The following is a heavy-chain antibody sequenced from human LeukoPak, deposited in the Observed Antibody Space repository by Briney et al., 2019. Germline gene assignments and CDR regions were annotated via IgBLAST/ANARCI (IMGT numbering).Heavy chain of an antibody. CDR1: GGSFSGYY. CDR2: INHSGST. Sequence: PSETLSLTCAVYGGSFSGYYWSWIRQPPGKGMEWIGEINHSGSTNYNPSLKSRVTISVDTSKNQFSLKLSSVTAADTAVYYCASATNDYSNYGSFDPWGQGTLVTVSS. D-gene: IGHD4-11*01. V-gene: IGHV4-34*01. CDR3: ASATNDYSNYGSFDP. J-gene: IGHJ5*02.